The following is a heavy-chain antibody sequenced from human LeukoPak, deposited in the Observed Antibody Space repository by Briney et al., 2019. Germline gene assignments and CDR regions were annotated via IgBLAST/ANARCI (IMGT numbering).Heavy chain of an antibody. Sequence: ASVKVSCKAFGYTFTSNYMHWVRQAPGQGPEWMGVISPSGGSTTYAQKFLGRVTLTRDMSTSTDYLELSSLRSEDTAVYYCARDLPYGSGSDYWGQGTLVTVSS. J-gene: IGHJ4*02. CDR1: GYTFTSNY. CDR3: ARDLPYGSGSDY. CDR2: ISPSGGST. V-gene: IGHV1-46*01. D-gene: IGHD3-10*01.